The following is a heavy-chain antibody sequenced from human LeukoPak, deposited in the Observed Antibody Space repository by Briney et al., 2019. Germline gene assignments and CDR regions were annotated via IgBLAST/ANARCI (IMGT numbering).Heavy chain of an antibody. CDR2: INPNSGGT. CDR3: ARDAPWSNYPYMDV. D-gene: IGHD4-11*01. V-gene: IGHV1-2*02. CDR1: GYTFTGYY. J-gene: IGHJ6*03. Sequence: GASVKVSCKASGYTFTGYYMHWVRQAPGQGLEWMGWINPNSGGTNYAQKFQGRVTMTRDTSISTAYMELSRLRSDDTAVYYCARDAPWSNYPYMDVWGKGTTVTVSS.